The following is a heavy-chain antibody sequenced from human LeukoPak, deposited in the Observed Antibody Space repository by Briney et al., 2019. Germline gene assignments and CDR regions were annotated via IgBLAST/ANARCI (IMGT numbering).Heavy chain of an antibody. CDR2: IYPGDSDT. D-gene: IGHD4-17*01. CDR1: GYSFNIYW. V-gene: IGHV5-51*01. Sequence: GESLKISCKASGYSFNIYWIAWVRQMPGKGLEWMGIIYPGDSDTRYSPSFQGQVTISADKSSTTAYLQWSSLEASDTAIYYCARHSSWSSVTTPFDFWGQGTLVTVSS. J-gene: IGHJ4*02. CDR3: ARHSSWSSVTTPFDF.